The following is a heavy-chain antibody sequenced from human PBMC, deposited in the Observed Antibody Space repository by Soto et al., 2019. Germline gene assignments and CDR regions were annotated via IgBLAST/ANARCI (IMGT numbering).Heavy chain of an antibody. Sequence: PXVSLLLSCSASGFTFSSYAMHWVRQAPGKGLEYVSAISSNGGSTYHADSVKGRFTISRDNSKNTLYLQMSSLRAEDTAVYYCVKDGDIYIAGRRTPIYFDYWGQGTLVTVSS. D-gene: IGHD6-6*01. CDR3: VKDGDIYIAGRRTPIYFDY. J-gene: IGHJ4*02. CDR1: GFTFSSYA. V-gene: IGHV3-64D*06. CDR2: ISSNGGST.